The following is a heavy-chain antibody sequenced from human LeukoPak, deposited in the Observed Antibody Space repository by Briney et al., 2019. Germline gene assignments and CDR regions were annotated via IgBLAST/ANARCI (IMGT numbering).Heavy chain of an antibody. CDR1: GFTFSNAW. V-gene: IGHV3-15*01. CDR3: TTGEKDYGDYVTDY. Sequence: GGSLRLSCAASGFTFSNAWMSWVRQAPGKGLEWVGRIKSKTDGRTTEYAAPVKGRFTISRDDSKNTLYLQMNSLKIEDTAVYYCTTGEKDYGDYVTDYWGQGTLVTVSS. CDR2: IKSKTDGRTT. J-gene: IGHJ4*02. D-gene: IGHD4-17*01.